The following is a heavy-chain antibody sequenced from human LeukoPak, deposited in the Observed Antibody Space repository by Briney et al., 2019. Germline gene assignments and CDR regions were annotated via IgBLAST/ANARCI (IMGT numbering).Heavy chain of an antibody. J-gene: IGHJ4*02. CDR2: ISSRSSTI. CDR1: GFTFSSYS. D-gene: IGHD5-18*01. Sequence: PGGSLRLSCAASGFTFSSYSMTWVRQAPGKGLEWVSYISSRSSTIYYADSVKGRFTISRDNAKNSLYLQMNSLRDEDTAVYYCARDLPIRWVDRRGYSYGQSDYWGQGTLVTVSS. CDR3: ARDLPIRWVDRRGYSYGQSDY. V-gene: IGHV3-48*02.